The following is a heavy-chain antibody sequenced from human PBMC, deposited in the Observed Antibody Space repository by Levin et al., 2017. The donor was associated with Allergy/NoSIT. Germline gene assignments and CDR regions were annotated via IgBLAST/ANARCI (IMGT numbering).Heavy chain of an antibody. CDR2: LIWNSGSI. D-gene: IGHD1-26*01. CDR3: AKGIRFDSGAAFDI. CDR1: GFTFDDYA. V-gene: IGHV3-9*01. J-gene: IGHJ3*02. Sequence: SLKISCAASGFTFDDYAMHWVRQSPGKGLEWVSGLIWNSGSIGYADSVKGRFTISRDNAKNSLYLQMNSLRSEDTARYYCAKGIRFDSGAAFDIWGQGTMVTVSS.